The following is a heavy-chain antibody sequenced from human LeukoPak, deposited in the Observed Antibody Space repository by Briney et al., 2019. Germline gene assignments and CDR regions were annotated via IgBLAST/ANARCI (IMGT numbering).Heavy chain of an antibody. D-gene: IGHD1-26*01. V-gene: IGHV3-48*03. J-gene: IGHJ6*03. Sequence: GGSLRLSCAASGFTFSSYEMNWVRQAPGKGLEWVSYISSSGSTIYYADSVKGRFTVSRDNSKNTLYLQMNSLGAEDTAVYYCAKDGDQWELNYYYYMDVWGKGTTVTISS. CDR1: GFTFSSYE. CDR2: ISSSGSTI. CDR3: AKDGDQWELNYYYYMDV.